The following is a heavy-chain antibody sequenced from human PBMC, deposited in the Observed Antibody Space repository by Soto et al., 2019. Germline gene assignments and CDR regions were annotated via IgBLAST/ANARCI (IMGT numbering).Heavy chain of an antibody. CDR3: ARQGFGATHGLVDV. Sequence: SETLSLTCAVYGGSFSGYYWRWILQPPGKGLEWIGEINHSGSTNYNPSLKSRVTISVDTSKNQFSLKLSSVTAADTAVYYCARQGFGATHGLVDVWGQGTPVTV. V-gene: IGHV4-34*01. D-gene: IGHD3-10*01. CDR1: GGSFSGYY. CDR2: INHSGST. J-gene: IGHJ6*02.